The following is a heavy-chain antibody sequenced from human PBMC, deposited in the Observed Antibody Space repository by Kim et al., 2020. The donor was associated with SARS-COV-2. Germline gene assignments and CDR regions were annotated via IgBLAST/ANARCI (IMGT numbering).Heavy chain of an antibody. CDR3: ARDRGYYYGSGSYGEFDY. V-gene: IGHV3-48*02. J-gene: IGHJ4*02. Sequence: GGSLRLSCAASGFTFSSYSMNWVRQAPGKGLEWVSYISSSSSTIYYADSVKGRFTISRDNAKNSLYLQMNSLRDEDTAVYYCARDRGYYYGSGSYGEFDYWGQGTLVTVS. CDR1: GFTFSSYS. D-gene: IGHD3-10*01. CDR2: ISSSSSTI.